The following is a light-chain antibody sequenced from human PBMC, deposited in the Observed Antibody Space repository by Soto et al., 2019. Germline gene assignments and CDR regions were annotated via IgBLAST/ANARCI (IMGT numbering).Light chain of an antibody. CDR1: TGTVTSGNY. CDR3: LLYAAAHKRV. CDR2: STT. Sequence: QAVVTQEPSLTVSPGGTVTLNCTSNTGTVTSGNYANWFQQKPGQAPRALIYSTTNKYSWTPARFSGSLLGGKAALTLSGVQPEDEAEYYCLLYAAAHKRVFGAGTKLTVL. V-gene: IGLV7-43*01. J-gene: IGLJ3*02.